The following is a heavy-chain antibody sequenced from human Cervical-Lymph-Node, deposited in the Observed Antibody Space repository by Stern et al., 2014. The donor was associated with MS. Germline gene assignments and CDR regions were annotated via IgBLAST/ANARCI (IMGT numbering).Heavy chain of an antibody. J-gene: IGHJ4*02. CDR2: IIYSGSS. CDR1: GGSITRGGDY. CDR3: ARFSLFGEYYFDS. V-gene: IGHV4-31*02. Sequence: QLQESGPGLVKPSQTLSLTCTVSGGSITRGGDYWSWVRQRPGKGLEWVGYIIYSGSSYYNPSLKSRVTISVDTSKNQFSLRLTSVTAADTAVYYCARFSLFGEYYFDSWGQGTLVTVSS. D-gene: IGHD3-10*01.